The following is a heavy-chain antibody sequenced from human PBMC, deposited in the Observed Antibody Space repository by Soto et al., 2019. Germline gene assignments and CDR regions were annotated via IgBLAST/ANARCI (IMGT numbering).Heavy chain of an antibody. CDR1: GGTFSSYA. CDR3: AGYKSDTTGENWFDP. J-gene: IGHJ5*02. V-gene: IGHV1-69*12. Sequence: QVQLVQSGAEVKKPGSSVKVSCKASGGTFSSYAISWVRQAPGQGLEWMGGIIPIFGTANYAQKFQGRVTITADESTSTAYMEQSSLRSEDTGVYYCAGYKSDTTGENWFDPWGQGTLVTVSS. CDR2: IIPIFGTA. D-gene: IGHD1-20*01.